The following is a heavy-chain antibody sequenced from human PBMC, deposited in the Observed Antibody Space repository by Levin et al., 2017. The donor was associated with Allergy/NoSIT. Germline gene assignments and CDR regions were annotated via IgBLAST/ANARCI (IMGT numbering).Heavy chain of an antibody. V-gene: IGHV3-53*01. CDR3: ARDWLGAMDY. CDR1: GFTVSSNY. D-gene: IGHD1-26*01. J-gene: IGHJ4*02. Sequence: GESLKISCAASGFTVSSNYMSWVRQAPGKGLEWVSVIYSGGSTYYADSVKGRFTISRDNSKNTLYLQMNSLRAEDTAVYYCARDWLGAMDYWGQGTLVTVSS. CDR2: IYSGGST.